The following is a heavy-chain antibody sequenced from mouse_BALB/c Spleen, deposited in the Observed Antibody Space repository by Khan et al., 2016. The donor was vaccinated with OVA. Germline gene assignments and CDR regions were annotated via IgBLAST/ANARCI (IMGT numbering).Heavy chain of an antibody. Sequence: EVQLQESGPGLVKPSQSLSLTCTVTGYSITSDYVWNWIRQFPRNKLEWMGYISYSGSTSYNPSLKSRISITRDTSKNQFFLQLNSVTTEDTATYFCARSGYEAWFAYWGQGTLVTVSA. CDR1: GYSITSDYV. CDR3: ARSGYEAWFAY. D-gene: IGHD2-14*01. V-gene: IGHV3-2*02. CDR2: ISYSGST. J-gene: IGHJ3*01.